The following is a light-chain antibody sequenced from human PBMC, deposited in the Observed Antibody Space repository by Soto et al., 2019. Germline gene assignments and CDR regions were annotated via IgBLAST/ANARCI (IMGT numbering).Light chain of an antibody. J-gene: IGLJ2*01. CDR1: SSDMGTYNL. CDR2: EGS. Sequence: QSALTQPASVSGSPGQSITISCTGTSSDMGTYNLVSWYQQHPGKAPKLMIYEGSKRPSGVSNRFSGSKSGTTASLTISGLQAEDEADYHCCSYGTTSTFIFGGGTKLTVL. CDR3: CSYGTTSTFI. V-gene: IGLV2-23*03.